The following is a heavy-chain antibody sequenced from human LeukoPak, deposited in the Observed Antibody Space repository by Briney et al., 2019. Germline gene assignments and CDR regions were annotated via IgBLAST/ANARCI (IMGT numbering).Heavy chain of an antibody. V-gene: IGHV1-69*04. Sequence: ASVKVSCKASGGTFSSYAISWVRQAPGQGLEWMGRIIPIFGIANYAQKFQGRVTITADKSTSTAYMELSSLRSEDTAVYYCARDPPTSYYDFWSGYYSDAFDIWGQGTIVTVSS. CDR1: GGTFSSYA. CDR3: ARDPPTSYYDFWSGYYSDAFDI. D-gene: IGHD3-3*01. J-gene: IGHJ3*02. CDR2: IIPIFGIA.